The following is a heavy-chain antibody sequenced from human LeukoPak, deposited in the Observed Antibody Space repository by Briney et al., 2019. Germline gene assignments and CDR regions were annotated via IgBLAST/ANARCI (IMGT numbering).Heavy chain of an antibody. CDR1: GDSVSSRSAA. CDR2: TYCRSKCYN. V-gene: IGHV6-1*01. D-gene: IGHD2-8*02. J-gene: IGHJ6*03. CDR3: ARAPLVAISYRETFFYYYYMDV. Sequence: QTISLTCAISGDSVSSRSAAWNWIRQSPSRGLEWLGRTYCRSKCYNDYAVSVKSRITINPDTSKNQFSLHLNSVTPEDTAVYYCARAPLVAISYRETFFYYYYMDVWGKGTTVTVSS.